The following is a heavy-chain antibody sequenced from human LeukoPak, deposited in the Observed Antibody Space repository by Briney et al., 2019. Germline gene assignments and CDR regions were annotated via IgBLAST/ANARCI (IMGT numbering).Heavy chain of an antibody. V-gene: IGHV4-34*01. CDR1: GGSFSGYY. D-gene: IGHD4-17*01. CDR2: INHSGST. CDR3: ARETTVTTGAFDI. Sequence: SETLSLTCAVYGGSFSGYYWSWIRQPPGKGLEWMGEINHSGSTNYNPSLKSRVTLSVDTSKNQFSLKLSSVTAADTAVYYCARETTVTTGAFDIWGQGTMVTVSS. J-gene: IGHJ3*02.